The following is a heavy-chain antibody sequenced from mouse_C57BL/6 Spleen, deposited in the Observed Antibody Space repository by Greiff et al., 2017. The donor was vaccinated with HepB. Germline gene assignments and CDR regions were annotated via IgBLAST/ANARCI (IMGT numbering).Heavy chain of an antibody. CDR1: GFTFSDYY. J-gene: IGHJ2*01. CDR2: ISNGGGCT. D-gene: IGHD1-1*01. CDR3: TKHGNYYDSSPYYIDY. V-gene: IGHV5-12*01. Sequence: DVHLVESGGGLVQPGGSLKLSCAASGFTFSDYYMYWVRQTPEKRLEWVAYISNGGGCTYYPDTVKGRFTISRDNAKNTLYLQMSRLKSEDTAMYYCTKHGNYYDSSPYYIDYWGQGTTLTVSS.